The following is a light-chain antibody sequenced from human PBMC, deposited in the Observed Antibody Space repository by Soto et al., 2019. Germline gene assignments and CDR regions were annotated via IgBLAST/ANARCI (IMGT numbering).Light chain of an antibody. CDR1: QSVSSSY. V-gene: IGKV3-20*01. CDR2: GAS. CDR3: QHYGSSPT. Sequence: EIVLTQSPGTLSLSPGERATLSCRASQSVSSSYLAWYQQKPGQAPRLLIYGASSRAIGIPDRFGGSGSGTDFALTISRLEPEDFAVYYCQHYGSSPTFGGGTKVEIK. J-gene: IGKJ4*01.